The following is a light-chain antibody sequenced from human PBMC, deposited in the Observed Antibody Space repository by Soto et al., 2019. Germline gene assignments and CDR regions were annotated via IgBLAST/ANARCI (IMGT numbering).Light chain of an antibody. CDR1: QNINNG. Sequence: PGERATVSCRASQNINNGLAWYQQKPGQAPSLLIYGASTRATGIPATFSGSGSATEFILTISSLRSEDYAVYYCQQYHDWPLTFGGGTKVEI. CDR2: GAS. J-gene: IGKJ4*01. V-gene: IGKV3-15*01. CDR3: QQYHDWPLT.